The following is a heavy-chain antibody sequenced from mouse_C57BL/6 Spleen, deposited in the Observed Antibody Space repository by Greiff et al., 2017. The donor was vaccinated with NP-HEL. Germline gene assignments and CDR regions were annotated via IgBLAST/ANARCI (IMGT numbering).Heavy chain of an antibody. D-gene: IGHD1-1*01. Sequence: QVQLQQPGAELVQPGASVKLSCKASGYTFTSYWMHWVKQRPGRGLEWIGRIDPNSGGTKYNEKFKSKATLTVDKPSSTAYMQLSSLTSEDSAVYYCAREYDGSSYEGYYYAMDYWGQGTSVTVSS. J-gene: IGHJ4*01. CDR1: GYTFTSYW. CDR2: IDPNSGGT. CDR3: AREYDGSSYEGYYYAMDY. V-gene: IGHV1-72*01.